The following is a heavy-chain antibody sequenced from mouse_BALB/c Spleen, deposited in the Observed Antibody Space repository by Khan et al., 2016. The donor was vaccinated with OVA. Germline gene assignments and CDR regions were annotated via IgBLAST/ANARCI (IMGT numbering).Heavy chain of an antibody. J-gene: IGHJ3*01. CDR2: IDPANGIP. CDR3: ARDYWDVFAY. V-gene: IGHV14-3*02. CDR1: GFNIKDTY. D-gene: IGHD4-1*01. Sequence: VQLKESGAELVKPGASVKLSCTASGFNIKDTYMHWVKQRPDQGLEWIGRIDPANGIPKYEPKFQGKATITADTSSNIAYLQLSSLTSEDTAVYYCARDYWDVFAYWGQGTLVTVSA.